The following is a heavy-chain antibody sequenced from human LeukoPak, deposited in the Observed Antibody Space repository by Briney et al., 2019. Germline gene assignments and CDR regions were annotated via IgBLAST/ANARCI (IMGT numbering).Heavy chain of an antibody. Sequence: PSETLSLTCTVSGGSISSGGYYWSWIRQHPGKGLEWIGYIYYSGSTYYNPSLKSRVTISVDTSKNQFSLKLSSVTAADTAVYYCARVGVTMIVPRLTPDYFDYRGQGTLVTVSS. CDR1: GGSISSGGYY. V-gene: IGHV4-31*03. J-gene: IGHJ4*02. CDR2: IYYSGST. CDR3: ARVGVTMIVPRLTPDYFDY. D-gene: IGHD3-22*01.